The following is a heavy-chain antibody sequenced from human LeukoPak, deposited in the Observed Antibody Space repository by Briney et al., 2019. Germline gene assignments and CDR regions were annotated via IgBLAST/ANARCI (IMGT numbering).Heavy chain of an antibody. CDR2: ISGSGGRT. D-gene: IGHD2-21*02. Sequence: HPGGSLRLSCAASGFTFSNYAMSWVRQAPGKGLEWVSTISGSGGRTFHLDSAKGRITISRDNSKKTVYLQMRTLSAEDTAVYYCAKGGASATDAPHGDVVTSTLDGFDIWGQGTMVTVSS. CDR1: GFTFSNYA. V-gene: IGHV3-23*01. CDR3: AKGGASATDAPHGDVVTSTLDGFDI. J-gene: IGHJ3*02.